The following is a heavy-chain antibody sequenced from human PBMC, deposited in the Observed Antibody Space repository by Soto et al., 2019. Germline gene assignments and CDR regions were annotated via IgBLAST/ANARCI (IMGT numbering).Heavy chain of an antibody. CDR1: GGSISSGGYY. D-gene: IGHD6-13*01. CDR2: IYYSGNT. J-gene: IGHJ6*02. Sequence: QVQLQESGPGLVKPSQTLSLTCTVSGGSISSGGYYWSWIRQHPGKGLEWIGYIYYSGNTYYNPSLKSRVTISVDTSKKQFSLNLSSVTAADTAVYYCARDPTPQLVHYYGMDVWGQGTTVTVSS. V-gene: IGHV4-31*03. CDR3: ARDPTPQLVHYYGMDV.